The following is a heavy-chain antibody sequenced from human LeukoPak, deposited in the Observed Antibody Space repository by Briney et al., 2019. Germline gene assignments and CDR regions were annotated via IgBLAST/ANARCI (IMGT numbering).Heavy chain of an antibody. CDR3: ARDVAPTAHGVYFGY. CDR2: ITPNNGRT. D-gene: IGHD1-1*01. CDR1: GYTFTDYY. J-gene: IGHJ4*02. Sequence: ASVKVSCKASGYTFTDYYFHWVRQAPGQGLEWMGWITPNNGRTNYAQKFQGRVTMTGDTSISTAYMELSSLRSDDAAVYYCARDVAPTAHGVYFGYWSQGTLVTVSS. V-gene: IGHV1-2*02.